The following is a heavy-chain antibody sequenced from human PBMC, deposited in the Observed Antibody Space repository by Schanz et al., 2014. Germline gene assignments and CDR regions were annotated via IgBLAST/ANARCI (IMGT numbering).Heavy chain of an antibody. V-gene: IGHV3-23*01. D-gene: IGHD3-10*01. Sequence: EVQLLESGGGLVQPGGSLRLSCASSGFSFTTYAMSWVRQAPGKGLEWVSAISGGGGTTYYTDSVKGRFTISRDKSKSALYLQKNSLRAEDTAVYYCAKDGPGGSGRYSADGGMDVWGQGTTVTVSS. CDR2: ISGGGGTT. CDR1: GFSFTTYA. J-gene: IGHJ6*02. CDR3: AKDGPGGSGRYSADGGMDV.